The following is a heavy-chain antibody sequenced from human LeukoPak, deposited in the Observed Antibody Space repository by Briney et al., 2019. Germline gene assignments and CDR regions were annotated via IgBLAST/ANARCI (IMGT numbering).Heavy chain of an antibody. CDR1: GFTFSSYW. D-gene: IGHD3-3*01. CDR2: IKQDGSEK. V-gene: IGHV3-7*01. Sequence: GGSLRLSCAASGFTFSSYWMSWVRQAPGKGLEWVANIKQDGSEKYYVDSVKGRFTISRDNAKNSLYLQMNSLRAEDTAVYYCARAYYDFWSGYKMYYFDYWGQGTLVTVSS. J-gene: IGHJ4*02. CDR3: ARAYYDFWSGYKMYYFDY.